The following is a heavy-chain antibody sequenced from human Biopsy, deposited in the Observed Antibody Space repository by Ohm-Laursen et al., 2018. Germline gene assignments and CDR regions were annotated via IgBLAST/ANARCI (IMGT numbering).Heavy chain of an antibody. J-gene: IGHJ4*02. V-gene: IGHV1-46*01. CDR2: INPRSGNT. Sequence: ASVTASCQASGYIFTEYYINWVRQAPGQGLEWMGIINPRSGNTGYSQKFQVRVTMTTDTSTSTVYMELSSLSSEDTAVYYCAKNYDPLYYDTSGLFDYWGQGTLVTVSS. D-gene: IGHD3-22*01. CDR3: AKNYDPLYYDTSGLFDY. CDR1: GYIFTEYY.